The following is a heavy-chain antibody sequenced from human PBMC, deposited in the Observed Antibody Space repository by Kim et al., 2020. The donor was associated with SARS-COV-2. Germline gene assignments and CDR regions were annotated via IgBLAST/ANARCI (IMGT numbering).Heavy chain of an antibody. V-gene: IGHV4-59*13. J-gene: IGHJ4*01. D-gene: IGHD3-3*01. CDR2: IYYSGST. CDR3: ARVDFWSGYYSPEYYFDY. Sequence: SETLSLTCTVSGGSISSYYWSWIRQPPGKGLEWIGYIYYSGSTNYNPSLKSRVTISVDTSKNQFSLKLSSVTAADTAVYYCARVDFWSGYYSPEYYFDY. CDR1: GGSISSYY.